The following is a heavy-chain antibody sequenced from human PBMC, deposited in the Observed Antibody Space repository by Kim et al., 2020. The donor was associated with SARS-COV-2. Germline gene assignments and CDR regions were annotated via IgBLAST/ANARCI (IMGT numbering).Heavy chain of an antibody. D-gene: IGHD2-15*01. V-gene: IGHV3-73*01. J-gene: IGHJ6*03. Sequence: GGSLRLSCATSGFDFSGSVIHWVRQASGQGLEWIGRIRSKSQNYATGYAASVRGRFTLSRDDANRTAFLQMNRLRIEDTAVYYCSRLVASGESGYSPYYMDAWGKGTTVTVSS. CDR2: IRSKSQNYAT. CDR3: SRLVASGESGYSPYYMDA. CDR1: GFDFSGSV.